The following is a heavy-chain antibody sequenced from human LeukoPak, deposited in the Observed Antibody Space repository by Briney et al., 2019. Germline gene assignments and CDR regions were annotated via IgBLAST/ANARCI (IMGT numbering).Heavy chain of an antibody. CDR2: IIPIFGTA. J-gene: IGHJ4*02. D-gene: IGHD3-10*01. CDR3: ARDLGSGSYPFDY. V-gene: IGHV1-69*06. Sequence: SVKVSCKASGGTFSSYAISWVRQAPGQGLEWMGGIIPIFGTANYAQKFQGRVTITADKSTSTAYMELSSLRSDDTAVYYCARDLGSGSYPFDYWGQGTLVTVSS. CDR1: GGTFSSYA.